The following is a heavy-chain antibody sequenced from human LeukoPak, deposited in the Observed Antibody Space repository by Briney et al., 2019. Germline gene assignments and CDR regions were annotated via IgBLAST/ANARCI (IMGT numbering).Heavy chain of an antibody. CDR1: GFTFGSYA. D-gene: IGHD2-21*02. Sequence: GRSLRLPCAASGFTFGSYAMHWVRQAPGKGLEWVANIKQDGSEKYYVDSVKGRFTISRDNAKNSLYLQMNSLRAEDTAVYYCARTPPVSYCGGDCYHPIDYWGQGTLVTVSS. CDR2: IKQDGSEK. CDR3: ARTPPVSYCGGDCYHPIDY. V-gene: IGHV3-7*05. J-gene: IGHJ4*02.